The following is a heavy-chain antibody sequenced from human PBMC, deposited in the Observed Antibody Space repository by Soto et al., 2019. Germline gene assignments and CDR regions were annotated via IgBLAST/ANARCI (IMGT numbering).Heavy chain of an antibody. V-gene: IGHV3-21*01. J-gene: IGHJ3*02. Sequence: GSLRISCAASVFTFSSYSMNWVRQAPGKGLEWVSSISSSSSYIYYADSVKGRFTISRDNAKNSLYLQMNSLRAEDTAVYYCARRKVGGAFDIWGQGTMVTVSS. CDR1: VFTFSSYS. D-gene: IGHD3-16*01. CDR2: ISSSSSYI. CDR3: ARRKVGGAFDI.